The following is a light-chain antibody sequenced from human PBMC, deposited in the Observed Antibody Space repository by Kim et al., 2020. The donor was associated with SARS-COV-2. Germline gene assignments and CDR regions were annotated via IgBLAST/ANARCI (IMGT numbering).Light chain of an antibody. V-gene: IGKV1-5*03. CDR2: QAS. Sequence: ASVGDRVTITCRASQNIGSWLAWYQQKAGKPPNLLIYQASSLESGVPSKFSGSGSGTEFSLTISSLQPDDFATYYCQQSHAYPYTFGQGTKVDIK. CDR1: QNIGSW. J-gene: IGKJ2*01. CDR3: QQSHAYPYT.